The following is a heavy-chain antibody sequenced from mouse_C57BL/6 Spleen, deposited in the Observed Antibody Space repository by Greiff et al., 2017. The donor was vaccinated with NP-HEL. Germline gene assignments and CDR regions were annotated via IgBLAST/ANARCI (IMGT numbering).Heavy chain of an antibody. CDR3: ARSGYYGSSTWCAY. CDR1: GYTFTSYW. V-gene: IGHV1-72*01. J-gene: IGHJ3*01. CDR2: IDPNSGGT. D-gene: IGHD1-1*01. Sequence: QVQLQQPGAELVKPGASVTLSCKASGYTFTSYWMHWVKQRPGRGLEWIGRIDPNSGGTKYNEKFKSKATLTVDKPSSTAYMQLSSLTSEDSAVYYCARSGYYGSSTWCAYWGQGTLVTVSA.